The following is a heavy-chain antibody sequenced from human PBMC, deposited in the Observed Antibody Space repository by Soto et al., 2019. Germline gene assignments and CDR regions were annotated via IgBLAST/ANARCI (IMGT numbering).Heavy chain of an antibody. CDR2: IYNSGTT. D-gene: IGHD2-8*02. CDR3: ARFAGGFNWFDP. J-gene: IGHJ5*02. CDR1: GDSISSPLYS. Sequence: LSLTCAVSGDSISSPLYSWSWIRQPPGKGLEWIGHIYNSGTTYYNPSLKNRVTISLDWSKNHFSLRLNSGTAADTAVYFRARFAGGFNWFDPWGQGILVTVSS. V-gene: IGHV4-30-2*01.